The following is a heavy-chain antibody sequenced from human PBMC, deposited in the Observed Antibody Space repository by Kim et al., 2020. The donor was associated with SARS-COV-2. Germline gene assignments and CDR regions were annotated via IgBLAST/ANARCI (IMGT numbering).Heavy chain of an antibody. D-gene: IGHD6-13*01. V-gene: IGHV3-11*06. CDR3: ARVVSGRIAAAGSNWFDP. J-gene: IGHJ5*02. CDR2: ISSSSSYT. CDR1: GFTFSDYY. Sequence: GGSLRLSCAASGFTFSDYYMSWIRQAPGKGLEWVSYISSSSSYTNYADSVKGRFTISRDNAKNSLYLQMNSLRAEDTAVYYCARVVSGRIAAAGSNWFDPWGQGTLVTVSS.